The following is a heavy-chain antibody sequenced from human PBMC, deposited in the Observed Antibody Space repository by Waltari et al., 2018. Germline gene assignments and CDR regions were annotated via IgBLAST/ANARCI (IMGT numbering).Heavy chain of an antibody. D-gene: IGHD2-15*01. V-gene: IGHV1-24*01. CDR2: FDPEYGEA. J-gene: IGHJ5*02. CDR3: TRDRVGYCSGGTCYSRWFDP. CDR1: GYSPPESA. Sequence: QVQLVQTGAEVKKPGASVKVSCRVSGYSPPESALPGARQAPGKGLEWLGGFDPEYGEAVYAQEFQGRVTMTEDTSKDTAYMELSSLTYEDTAVYYCTRDRVGYCSGGTCYSRWFDPWGQGTLVTVSS.